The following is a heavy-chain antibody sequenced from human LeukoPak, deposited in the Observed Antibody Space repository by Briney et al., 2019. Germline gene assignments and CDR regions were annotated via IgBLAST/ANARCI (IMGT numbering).Heavy chain of an antibody. Sequence: ASETLSLTCAVYGGSFSGYYWSWIRQPPGKGLEWIGEINHSGSTNYNPSLKSRVTISVDTSKNQFPLKLSSVTAADTAVYYCAREYSNYGGYYMDVWGKGTTVTVSS. J-gene: IGHJ6*03. D-gene: IGHD4-11*01. CDR3: AREYSNYGGYYMDV. CDR2: INHSGST. V-gene: IGHV4-34*01. CDR1: GGSFSGYY.